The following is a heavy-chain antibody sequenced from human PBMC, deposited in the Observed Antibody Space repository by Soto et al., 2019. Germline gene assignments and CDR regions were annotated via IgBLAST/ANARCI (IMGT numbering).Heavy chain of an antibody. CDR1: GGSISSGDYY. D-gene: IGHD5-12*01. CDR2: IYYSGST. CDR3: ARLPYSYSGYDETYFDY. V-gene: IGHV4-30-4*01. J-gene: IGHJ4*02. Sequence: TLSLTCTVSGGSISSGDYYWSWIRQAPGKGLECIGYIYYSGSTYYNPSLKSRVTISVDTPQKLFSLKLSSVTAADTAVYYCARLPYSYSGYDETYFDYWGQGTLVTVSS.